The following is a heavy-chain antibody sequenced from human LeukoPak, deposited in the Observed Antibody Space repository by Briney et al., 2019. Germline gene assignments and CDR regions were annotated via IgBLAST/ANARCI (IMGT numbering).Heavy chain of an antibody. Sequence: GSLRLSCAASGFTFSSCSMNWVRQSPGKGLEWIGEIYHNGTPNYNPSLKSRVTISADTFKNHFSLKLTSVTAADTAVYYCATAPILRGEGGEHYKYGMDVWGQGTTVIVSS. CDR3: ATAPILRGEGGEHYKYGMDV. CDR1: GFTFSSCSM. V-gene: IGHV4-4*02. J-gene: IGHJ6*02. CDR2: IYHNGTP. D-gene: IGHD2-2*02.